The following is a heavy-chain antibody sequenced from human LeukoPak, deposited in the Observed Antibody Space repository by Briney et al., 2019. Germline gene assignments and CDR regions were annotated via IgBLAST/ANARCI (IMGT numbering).Heavy chain of an antibody. CDR2: IYYSGST. CDR3: AKQAVAVTANYFDY. D-gene: IGHD2-21*02. V-gene: IGHV4-39*01. J-gene: IGHJ4*02. CDR1: GGSISSSSYY. Sequence: TSETLSLTCTVSGGSISSSSYYWGWIRQPPGKGLEWIGSIYYSGSTYYNPSLKSRVTISVDTSKNQFSLKLSSVTAADTAIYYCAKQAVAVTANYFDYWGQGTLVTVSS.